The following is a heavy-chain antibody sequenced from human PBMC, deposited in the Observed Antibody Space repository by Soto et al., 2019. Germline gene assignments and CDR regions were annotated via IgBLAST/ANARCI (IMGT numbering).Heavy chain of an antibody. CDR1: GFTFSSYA. CDR3: GYGSGSYSPKEYFQH. Sequence: GGSLRLSCAASGFTFSSYAMSWVRQAPGKGLEWVSAISGSGGSTYYADSVKGRFTISRDNSKNTLYLQMNSLRAEDTAVYYCGYGSGSYSPKEYFQHWGQGTLVTVSS. CDR2: ISGSGGST. D-gene: IGHD3-10*01. J-gene: IGHJ1*01. V-gene: IGHV3-23*01.